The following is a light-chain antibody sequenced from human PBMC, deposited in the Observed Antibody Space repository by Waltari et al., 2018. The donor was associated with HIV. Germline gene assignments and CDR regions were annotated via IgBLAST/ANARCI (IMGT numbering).Light chain of an antibody. CDR1: QSIGNY. V-gene: IGKV1-39*01. CDR3: QQSSSSPPT. CDR2: AAS. Sequence: DVQMTQSPSSMSASVGARVTIICRASQSIGNYLNWYHQKSASAPELLIYAASSLQSGVPSRFSGSGSGTDFTLTITSLQPEDFATYCCQQSSSSPPTFSQGTKVEI. J-gene: IGKJ2*01.